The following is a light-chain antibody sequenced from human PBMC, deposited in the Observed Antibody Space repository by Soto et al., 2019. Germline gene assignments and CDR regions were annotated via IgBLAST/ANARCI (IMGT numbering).Light chain of an antibody. CDR1: QSVLYSADNKNY. CDR2: WAS. V-gene: IGKV4-1*01. CDR3: QQYYITPRT. Sequence: DIVMTQSPDSLAVSLGERATINCKSSQSVLYSADNKNYLTWYQQKPGQPPKLLIYWASTRESGVPDRFSGSGSGTDFTLTISSLQAEDVAVYYCQQYYITPRTFGGGTKVDIK. J-gene: IGKJ4*01.